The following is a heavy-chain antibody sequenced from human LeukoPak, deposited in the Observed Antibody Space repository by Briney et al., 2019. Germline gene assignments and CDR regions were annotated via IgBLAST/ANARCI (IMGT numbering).Heavy chain of an antibody. CDR1: GFTFSSYG. CDR3: AKLHTIFGVADAFDI. CDR2: IWYDGSNK. Sequence: PGRSLRLSCAASGFTFSSYGMHWVRQAPGKGLEWVAVIWYDGSNKYYADSVKGRFTISRDNSKNTLYLQMNSLRAEDTAVYYCAKLHTIFGVADAFDIWGQGTMVTVSS. J-gene: IGHJ3*02. D-gene: IGHD3-3*01. V-gene: IGHV3-33*06.